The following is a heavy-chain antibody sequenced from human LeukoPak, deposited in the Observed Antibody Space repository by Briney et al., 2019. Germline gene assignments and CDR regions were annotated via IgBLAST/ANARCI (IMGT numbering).Heavy chain of an antibody. J-gene: IGHJ5*02. Sequence: ASVKVSCKASGYTFTSYGISWVRQAPGQGLEWMGWISAYNGNTNYAQKLQGRVTMTTDTSTSTAYMELGSLRSDDTAVYYCATGIDCSGGSCYSKMDWFDPWGQGTLVTVSS. CDR2: ISAYNGNT. D-gene: IGHD2-15*01. CDR1: GYTFTSYG. V-gene: IGHV1-18*01. CDR3: ATGIDCSGGSCYSKMDWFDP.